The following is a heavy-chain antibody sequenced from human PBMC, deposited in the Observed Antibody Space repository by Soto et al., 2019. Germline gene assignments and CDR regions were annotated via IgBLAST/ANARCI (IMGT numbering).Heavy chain of an antibody. Sequence: ASVKVSCKASGYTFTNYGISWVRQAPGQGLEWMGLISAYNGNTNYAQNLQGRVTMTTDTSTSTAYMELSSLRSEDTAVYYCARREPGYCSGGSCYARYWFDPWG. D-gene: IGHD2-15*01. CDR3: ARREPGYCSGGSCYARYWFDP. CDR1: GYTFTNYG. J-gene: IGHJ5*02. CDR2: ISAYNGNT. V-gene: IGHV1-18*01.